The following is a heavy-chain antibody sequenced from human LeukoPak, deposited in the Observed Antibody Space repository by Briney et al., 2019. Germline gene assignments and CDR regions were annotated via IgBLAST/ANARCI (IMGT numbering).Heavy chain of an antibody. J-gene: IGHJ6*02. CDR1: GGSISSTNYY. V-gene: IGHV4-39*01. Sequence: SETLSLTCTVSGGSISSTNYYWGWIRQPPGKGLEWIGNIYYTGSTYYNTSLKSRVTISVDTSKNQFSLKLSSVTAADTAVYYCAVPGPYYTNYGMDVWGQGTTVTVSS. CDR3: AVPGPYYTNYGMDV. CDR2: IYYTGST.